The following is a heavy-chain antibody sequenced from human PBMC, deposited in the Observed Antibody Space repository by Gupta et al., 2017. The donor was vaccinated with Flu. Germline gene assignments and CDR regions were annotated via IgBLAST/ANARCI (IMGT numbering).Heavy chain of an antibody. J-gene: IGHJ4*02. D-gene: IGHD2-2*01. V-gene: IGHV4-39*02. CDR2: MTHGEST. Sequence: GWIRQTPGKGLEWIGYMTHGESTYYNASLKNQVTISGDTSNNQFSLRLRTVSAADTAVYYCTRDTGCGPADYWGQGTLVTVSS. CDR3: TRDTGCGPADY.